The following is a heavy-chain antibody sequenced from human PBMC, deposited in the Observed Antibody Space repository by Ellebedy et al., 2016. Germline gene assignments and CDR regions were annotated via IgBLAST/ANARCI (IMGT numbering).Heavy chain of an antibody. CDR1: GYSFTTYW. D-gene: IGHD2-15*01. V-gene: IGHV5-51*01. CDR2: IFPGGSDT. Sequence: GGSLRLSCKGSGYSFTTYWIGWVRQMPGKGLEWMGIIFPGGSDTRYSPSLLGQVTISADKSISTANLQWNSLEASDTAMYYCARLGSGGTYYFDYWGQGTLVTVSS. J-gene: IGHJ4*02. CDR3: ARLGSGGTYYFDY.